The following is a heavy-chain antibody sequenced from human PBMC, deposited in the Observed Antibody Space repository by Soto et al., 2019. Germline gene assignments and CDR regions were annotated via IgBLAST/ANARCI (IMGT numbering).Heavy chain of an antibody. D-gene: IGHD3-16*02. J-gene: IGHJ5*02. V-gene: IGHV3-30-3*01. CDR1: GFTFSSYA. Sequence: PGGSLRLSCAASGFTFSSYAMHWVRQAPGKGLEWVAVISYDGSNKYYADSVKGRFTISRDNSKNTLYLQMNSLRAEDTAVYYCARDQSMGLRLGELSAWGQGTLVTVSS. CDR3: ARDQSMGLRLGELSA. CDR2: ISYDGSNK.